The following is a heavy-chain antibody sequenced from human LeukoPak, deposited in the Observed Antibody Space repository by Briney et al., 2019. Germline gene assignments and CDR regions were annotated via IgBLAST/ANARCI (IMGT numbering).Heavy chain of an antibody. CDR1: GYTFTSYG. CDR3: ARDLRRDSSGWNSQAVLDY. V-gene: IGHV1-18*01. Sequence: ASVKVSCKASGYTFTSYGISWVRQAPGQGLEWMGWISAYNSNTKYAQKKLQGRVTMTTDTSTSTAYMELRSLRSDDTAVYYCARDLRRDSSGWNSQAVLDYWDQGTLVTVSS. D-gene: IGHD6-19*01. CDR2: ISAYNSNT. J-gene: IGHJ4*02.